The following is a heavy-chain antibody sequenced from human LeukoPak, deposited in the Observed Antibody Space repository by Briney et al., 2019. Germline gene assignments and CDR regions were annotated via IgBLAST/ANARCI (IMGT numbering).Heavy chain of an antibody. CDR1: GGTFSSYA. D-gene: IGHD5-18*01. CDR3: ARVLLERGYRYGSCLDYYGMDV. Sequence: SVKVSCKASGGTFSSYAISWVRQAPGQGLEWMGGIIPIFGTANYAQKFQGRVTITADESTSTAYMELSSLRSEDTAVYYCARVLLERGYRYGSCLDYYGMDVWGKGTTVTVSS. CDR2: IIPIFGTA. V-gene: IGHV1-69*01. J-gene: IGHJ6*04.